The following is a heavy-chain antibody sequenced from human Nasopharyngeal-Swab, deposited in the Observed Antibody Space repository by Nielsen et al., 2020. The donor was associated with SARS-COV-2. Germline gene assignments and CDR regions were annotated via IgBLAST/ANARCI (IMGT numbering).Heavy chain of an antibody. J-gene: IGHJ3*02. CDR3: ARDLGYSSSWYQTMGAFDI. D-gene: IGHD6-13*01. Sequence: WIRQPPGKGLEWVSAISGSGGSTYCADSVKGRFTISRDNSKNTLYLQMNSLRSEDTAVYYCARDLGYSSSWYQTMGAFDIWGQGTMVTVSS. CDR2: ISGSGGST. V-gene: IGHV3-23*01.